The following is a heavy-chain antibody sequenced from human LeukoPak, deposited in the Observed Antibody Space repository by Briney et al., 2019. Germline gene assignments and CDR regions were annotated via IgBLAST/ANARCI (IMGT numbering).Heavy chain of an antibody. CDR1: GGVFSGYY. V-gene: IGHV4-34*01. J-gene: IGHJ4*02. D-gene: IGHD3/OR15-3a*01. CDR3: VRRGEWTAWNFDY. Sequence: PSETLSLTCAVNGGVFSGYYWSWIRQSPEHGLVWIGDINYSGTTISNPSLESRVSMSMDLTKKRFSLELTSMTAADTAVYYCVRRGEWTAWNFDYWAQGSLVTVAS. CDR2: INYSGTT.